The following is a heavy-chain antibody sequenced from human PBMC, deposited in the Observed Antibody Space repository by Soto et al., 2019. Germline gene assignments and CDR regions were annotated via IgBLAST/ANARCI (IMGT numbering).Heavy chain of an antibody. Sequence: PGGSLRLSRAASGFTFSSYILNWVRQAPGKGLEWVSSISSSSSYIYYADSVKGRFTISRDNAKNSLYLQMNSLRAEDTAVYYCARDGPGKIHYWGQGTLVPVSS. CDR2: ISSSSSYI. J-gene: IGHJ4*02. V-gene: IGHV3-21*01. CDR1: GFTFSSYI. CDR3: ARDGPGKIHY.